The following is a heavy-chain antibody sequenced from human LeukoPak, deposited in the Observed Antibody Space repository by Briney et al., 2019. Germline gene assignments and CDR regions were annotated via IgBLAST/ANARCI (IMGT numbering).Heavy chain of an antibody. J-gene: IGHJ4*02. V-gene: IGHV3-49*03. D-gene: IGHD1-26*01. CDR1: GFNFGEYA. Sequence: GGSLRLSCAGSGFNFGEYAMTWFRQAPGKGLEWVGYIRSELYGGTPEYAASVKDRFIISRDDSKSILYLQMNSLKTEDTAIYFCTRRVGYWGQGTLVTVSS. CDR2: IRSELYGGTP. CDR3: TRRVGY.